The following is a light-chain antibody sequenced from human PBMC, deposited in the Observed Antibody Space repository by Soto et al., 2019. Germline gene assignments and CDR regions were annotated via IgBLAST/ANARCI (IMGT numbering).Light chain of an antibody. CDR2: SNN. Sequence: QSVLTQPPSASGTPGQRVTISCSGRTSNIGGNSVSWYQQFPGTAPKLLMYSNNERPSGVPDRFSGSKSGTSASLAISGLQSEDEADYYCASWDDSLNGRVFGGGTKLTVL. V-gene: IGLV1-44*01. J-gene: IGLJ3*02. CDR3: ASWDDSLNGRV. CDR1: TSNIGGNS.